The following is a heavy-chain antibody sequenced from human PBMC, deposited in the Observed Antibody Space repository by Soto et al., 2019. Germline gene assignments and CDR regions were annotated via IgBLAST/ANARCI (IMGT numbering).Heavy chain of an antibody. Sequence: GGSLRLSCAASGFTFSSYGMNWVRQAPGKGLEWVADISYDGSNKYYADSVKGRFTLSRDNSKNTLYLQMNRLRAEDTAVYYWAKDRPSSSHKSGSYSRYYYCMEVWRQVTTVTVSS. V-gene: IGHV3-30*18. CDR1: GFTFSSYG. CDR2: ISYDGSNK. CDR3: AKDRPSSSHKSGSYSRYYYCMEV. J-gene: IGHJ6*02. D-gene: IGHD1-26*01.